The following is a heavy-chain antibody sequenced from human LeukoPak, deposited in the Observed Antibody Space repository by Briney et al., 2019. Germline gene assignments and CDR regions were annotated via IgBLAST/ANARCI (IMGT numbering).Heavy chain of an antibody. CDR1: GYTFTSYG. D-gene: IGHD6-13*01. V-gene: IGHV1-18*01. J-gene: IGHJ5*02. CDR3: ARSRLSSSLNWFDP. CDR2: ISAYNGNT. Sequence: GASVKVSCKASGYTFTSYGISWVRQAPGQGLEWMGWISAYNGNTNYAQKFQGRVTITADKSTSTAYMELSSLRSEDTAVYYCARSRLSSSLNWFDPWGQGTLVTVSS.